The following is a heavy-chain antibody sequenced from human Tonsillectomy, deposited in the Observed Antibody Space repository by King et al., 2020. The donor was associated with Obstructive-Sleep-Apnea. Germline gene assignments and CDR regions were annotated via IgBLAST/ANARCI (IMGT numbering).Heavy chain of an antibody. CDR2: NIPYFGTA. CDR1: GGTFSSYA. J-gene: IGHJ4*02. V-gene: IGHV1-69*01. D-gene: IGHD3-22*01. Sequence: VQLVESGAEVKKPGSSVNVSCKASGGTFSSYAISWVRQAPGQGLEWMGGNIPYFGTAKYAQKFQGRVTITADESTSTAYMELSSRRSEDTAVNYCAGTYYFDSSGYYYVLSFDYWGQGTLVTVSS. CDR3: AGTYYFDSSGYYYVLSFDY.